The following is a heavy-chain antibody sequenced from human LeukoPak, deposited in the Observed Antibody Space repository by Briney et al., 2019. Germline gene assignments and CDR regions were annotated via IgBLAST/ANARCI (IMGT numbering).Heavy chain of an antibody. J-gene: IGHJ4*02. CDR2: VYHNGSA. CDR3: AREGRQDYVYFDH. Sequence: SETLSLMCSVSGYLIRSGYFWGWIRQPPGKGLEWIASVYHNGSAYYNPSLKSRVTISVDTSKNQFSLKLSSVTAADTAMYYCAREGRQDYVYFDHWGQGSLVTVSS. V-gene: IGHV4-38-2*02. D-gene: IGHD4-17*01. CDR1: GYLIRSGYF.